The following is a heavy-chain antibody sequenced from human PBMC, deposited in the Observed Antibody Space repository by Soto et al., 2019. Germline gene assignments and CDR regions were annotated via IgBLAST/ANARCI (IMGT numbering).Heavy chain of an antibody. V-gene: IGHV1-69*13. CDR1: AGSFRSYA. Sequence: GASVKVSCKASAGSFRSYAISWVRQAPGQGLEWMGGTIPMLGPANYAQKFQGRVTITADESTRTAYMELSSLRSEDTAVYYCARTVVDMGTTYYYYGMGVWGQGTTVTVSS. CDR3: ARTVVDMGTTYYYYGMGV. D-gene: IGHD1-1*01. CDR2: TIPMLGPA. J-gene: IGHJ6*02.